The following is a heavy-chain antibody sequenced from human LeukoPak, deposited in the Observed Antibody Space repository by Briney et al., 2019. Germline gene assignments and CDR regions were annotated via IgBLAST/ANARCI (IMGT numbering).Heavy chain of an antibody. V-gene: IGHV1-2*06. CDR2: INPNSGGT. CDR3: ARRVPTMVRGGDNWFDP. D-gene: IGHD3-10*01. CDR1: GYTFTCYY. Sequence: GASVKVSCKASGYTFTCYYMHWVRQAPGQGLEWMGRINPNSGGTNYAQKFQGRVTMTRDTSISTAYMELSRLRSDDTAVYYCARRVPTMVRGGDNWFDPWGQGTLVTVSS. J-gene: IGHJ5*02.